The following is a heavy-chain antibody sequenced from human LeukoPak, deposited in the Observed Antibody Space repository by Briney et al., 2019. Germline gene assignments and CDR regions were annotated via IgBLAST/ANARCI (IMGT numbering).Heavy chain of an antibody. Sequence: GASVKVSCKASGYTFTSYYMHWVRQAPGQGLEWMGLINPRGGTTSYAQKFQGGISMTRDTSTSTVYMELSSLRSEDTAMYYCARDRTHYYESSGYYSRWEYWGQGTLVTVSS. CDR3: ARDRTHYYESSGYYSRWEY. J-gene: IGHJ4*02. CDR2: INPRGGTT. V-gene: IGHV1-46*01. CDR1: GYTFTSYY. D-gene: IGHD3-22*01.